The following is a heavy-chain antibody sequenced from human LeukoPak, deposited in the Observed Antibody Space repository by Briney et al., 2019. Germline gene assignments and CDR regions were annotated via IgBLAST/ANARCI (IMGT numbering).Heavy chain of an antibody. CDR3: AKDERNWNYNLASQTYD. D-gene: IGHD1-7*01. J-gene: IGHJ4*02. Sequence: PGGSLRLACAASGFRFSSYAMSWVRQAPGKGREWVSAISGSGVSTYYADSVKGRFTVSRDNSKNTLYLQMSSLRAEDTAVYYCAKDERNWNYNLASQTYDWGQGTLVTVSS. CDR2: ISGSGVST. CDR1: GFRFSSYA. V-gene: IGHV3-23*01.